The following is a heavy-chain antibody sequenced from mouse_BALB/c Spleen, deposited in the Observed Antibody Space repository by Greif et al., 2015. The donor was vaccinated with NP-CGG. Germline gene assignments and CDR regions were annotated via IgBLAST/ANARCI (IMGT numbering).Heavy chain of an antibody. J-gene: IGHJ4*01. Sequence: VQLQQSGAELVKPGASVKLSCTASGFNIKDTYMHWVKQRPEQGLEWIGRIDPANGNTKYDPKFQGKATITADTSSNTAYLQLSSLTSEDTAVYYCGYDYAMDYWGQGTSVTVSS. D-gene: IGHD2-12*01. CDR3: GYDYAMDY. CDR1: GFNIKDTY. CDR2: IDPANGNT. V-gene: IGHV14-3*02.